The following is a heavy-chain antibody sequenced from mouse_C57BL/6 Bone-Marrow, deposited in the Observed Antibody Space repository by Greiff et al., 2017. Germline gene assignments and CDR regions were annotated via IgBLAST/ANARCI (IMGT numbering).Heavy chain of an antibody. Sequence: VQVVESGAELARPGASVKLSCKASGYTFTSYGISWVKQRTGQGLEWIGEIYPRRGNTYYNEKFKGKATLTADKSSSPAYMELRSLTSEDSAVYFCARRPYAMDYWGQGTSVTVSA. CDR1: GYTFTSYG. CDR2: IYPRRGNT. J-gene: IGHJ4*01. V-gene: IGHV1-81*01. CDR3: ARRPYAMDY.